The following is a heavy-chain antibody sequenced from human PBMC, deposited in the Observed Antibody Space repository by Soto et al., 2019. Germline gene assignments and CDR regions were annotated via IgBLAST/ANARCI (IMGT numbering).Heavy chain of an antibody. V-gene: IGHV1-18*01. J-gene: IGHJ5*02. CDR1: GYTFTSYG. Sequence: ASVKVSCKASGYTFTSYGISWVRQAPGQGLEWMGWISAYNGNTNYAQKLQGRVTMTTDTSTSTAYMELRSLRSDDTAVYYCARVAAAGTFYWFEPWGQGTLVTVSS. D-gene: IGHD6-13*01. CDR3: ARVAAAGTFYWFEP. CDR2: ISAYNGNT.